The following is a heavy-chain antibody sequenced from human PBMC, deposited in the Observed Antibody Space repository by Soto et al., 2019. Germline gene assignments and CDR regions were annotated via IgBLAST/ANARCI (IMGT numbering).Heavy chain of an antibody. CDR2: ISSSGSLT. Sequence: GGSLRLSCAASGFTLSSYAMSWVRQAPGKGLEWVSAISSSGSLTYYADSVKGRFTISRDSSKNTLYLQTNSLRAEDTAVYYCEKAGIAATIYSYFDYWGQGTLVTVSS. V-gene: IGHV3-23*01. CDR3: EKAGIAATIYSYFDY. CDR1: GFTLSSYA. D-gene: IGHD5-12*01. J-gene: IGHJ4*02.